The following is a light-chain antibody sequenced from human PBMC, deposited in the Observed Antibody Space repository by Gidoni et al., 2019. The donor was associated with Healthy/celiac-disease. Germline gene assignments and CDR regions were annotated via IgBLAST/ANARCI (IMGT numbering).Light chain of an antibody. CDR3: QQSYSTPRT. CDR1: QSISSY. V-gene: IGKV1-39*01. CDR2: AAS. Sequence: DIQIPQSPSSLSASVGDRVTITCRASQSISSYLNWYQQKPGKVPQLLIYAASSLQSGVPSRFSGSGSGTDFTLTISSLQPEDFATYYCQQSYSTPRTFGQGTKLEIK. J-gene: IGKJ2*01.